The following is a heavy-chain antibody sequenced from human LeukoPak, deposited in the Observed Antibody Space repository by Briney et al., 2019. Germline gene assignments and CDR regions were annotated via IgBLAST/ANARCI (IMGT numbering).Heavy chain of an antibody. CDR1: GGSFSGYY. V-gene: IGHV4-34*01. CDR3: ARHLSPSVVWFGELLPLDY. Sequence: KPSETLSLTCAVYGGSFSGYYWSWIRQPPGKGLEWIGEINHSGSTNYNPSLKSRVTISVDTSKNQFSLKLSSVTAADTAVYYCARHLSPSVVWFGELLPLDYWGQGTLVTVSS. CDR2: INHSGST. D-gene: IGHD3-10*01. J-gene: IGHJ4*02.